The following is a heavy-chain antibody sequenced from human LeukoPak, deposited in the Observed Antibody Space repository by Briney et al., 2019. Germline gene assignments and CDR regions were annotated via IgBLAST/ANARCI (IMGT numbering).Heavy chain of an antibody. CDR3: ARAPYNWNDLNY. Sequence: GGSLRLSCAASGFTFSSYGMHWVRQAPGKGLEWVAVIWYDGSNKYYADSVKGRFTISRDNSKNTLYLQMNSLRAEDTAVYYCARAPYNWNDLNYWGQGPLVTVSS. CDR1: GFTFSSYG. D-gene: IGHD1-20*01. V-gene: IGHV3-33*01. CDR2: IWYDGSNK. J-gene: IGHJ4*02.